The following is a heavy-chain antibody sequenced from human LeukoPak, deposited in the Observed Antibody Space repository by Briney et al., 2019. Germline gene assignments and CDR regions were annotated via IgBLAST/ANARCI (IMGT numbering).Heavy chain of an antibody. V-gene: IGHV1-46*04. J-gene: IGHJ4*02. Sequence: ASVKVSCKASGYTFTTHYIHWLRQAPGQGLEWMGMINPGGIGTSYTQKLRGRLTMTRDASTSTVYMELSSLRSEDTAIYYCARSRLFDFWGQGTLVTVSS. CDR3: ARSRLFDF. CDR1: GYTFTTHY. CDR2: INPGGIGT.